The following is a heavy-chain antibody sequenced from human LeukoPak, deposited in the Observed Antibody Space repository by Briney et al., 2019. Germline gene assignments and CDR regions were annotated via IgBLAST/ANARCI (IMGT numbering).Heavy chain of an antibody. J-gene: IGHJ4*02. CDR2: IYYSGST. V-gene: IGHV4-39*07. D-gene: IGHD1-26*01. Sequence: SETLSLTCTVSGGSISSSSYYWGWIRQPPGKGLEWIGSIYYSGSTYYNPSLKSRVTISVDTSKNQFSLKLSSVTAADTAVYYCARRRWSGSYAIDYWGQGTLVTVSS. CDR3: ARRRWSGSYAIDY. CDR1: GGSISSSSYY.